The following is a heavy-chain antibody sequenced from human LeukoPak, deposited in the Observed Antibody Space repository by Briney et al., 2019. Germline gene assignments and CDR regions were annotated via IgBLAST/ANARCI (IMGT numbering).Heavy chain of an antibody. V-gene: IGHV4-39*01. CDR3: ASPSRDIVVVPAARRGMDV. J-gene: IGHJ6*02. Sequence: SETLSLTCTVSGGSISSSSHYWGWIRQPPGKGLEWIGSIYYSGSTYYNPSLKSRVTISVDTSKNQFSLKLSSVTAADTAVYYCASPSRDIVVVPAARRGMDVWGQGTTVTVSS. CDR2: IYYSGST. CDR1: GGSISSSSHY. D-gene: IGHD2-2*01.